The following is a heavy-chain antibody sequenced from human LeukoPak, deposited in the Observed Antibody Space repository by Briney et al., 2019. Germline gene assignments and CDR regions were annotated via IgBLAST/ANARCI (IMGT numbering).Heavy chain of an antibody. D-gene: IGHD3-10*01. V-gene: IGHV3-23*01. J-gene: IGHJ4*02. CDR2: ISPSGDIT. CDR1: GLTFSNHG. Sequence: GGSLRLSCAASGLTFSNHGMNWVRQAPGKGLEWVSGISPSGDITYYADSVKGRFTISRDNSKNTLYLEVISLTAEDTAVYYCAKDNAWLRFGEWSQGTLVTVSS. CDR3: AKDNAWLRFGE.